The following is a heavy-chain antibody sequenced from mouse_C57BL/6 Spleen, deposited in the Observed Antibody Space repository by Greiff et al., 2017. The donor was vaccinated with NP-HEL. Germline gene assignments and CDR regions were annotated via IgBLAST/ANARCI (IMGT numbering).Heavy chain of an antibody. D-gene: IGHD1-1*01. Sequence: VQLQQSGAELVKPGASVKISCKASGYAFSSYWMNWVKQRPGKGLEWIGQIYPGGGDTNYNGKFKGKATLTADKSSSTAYMQISSLTSEDSAVYFCARGITTVVATPYAMDYWGQGTSVTVSS. J-gene: IGHJ4*01. CDR3: ARGITTVVATPYAMDY. V-gene: IGHV1-80*01. CDR1: GYAFSSYW. CDR2: IYPGGGDT.